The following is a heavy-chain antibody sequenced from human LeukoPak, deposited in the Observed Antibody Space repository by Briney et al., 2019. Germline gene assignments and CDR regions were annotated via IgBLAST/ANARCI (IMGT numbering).Heavy chain of an antibody. J-gene: IGHJ6*03. CDR1: GGSISSYY. CDR2: IYYSGST. Sequence: SETLSLTCTVSGGSISSYYWSWIRQPPGKGLEWIGHIYYSGSTNYNPSLKSRVTISVDTSKNQFSLKLSSVTAADTAVYYCARWYSSSSYYYYYYMDVWGKGTTVTVSS. D-gene: IGHD6-6*01. CDR3: ARWYSSSSYYYYYYMDV. V-gene: IGHV4-59*08.